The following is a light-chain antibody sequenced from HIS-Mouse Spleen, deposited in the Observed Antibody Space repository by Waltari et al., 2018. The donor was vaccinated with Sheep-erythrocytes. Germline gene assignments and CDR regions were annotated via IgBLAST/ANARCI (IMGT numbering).Light chain of an antibody. CDR3: LQDYNYPYT. J-gene: IGKJ2*01. Sequence: AIQMTQSPSSLSASVGDRVTITCRASQGIRNDLGWYQQKPGKAPNPLIYAASSLQSGVPSSFSGSGSGTDFTLTISSLQPEDFATYYCLQDYNYPYTFGQGTKLEIK. CDR1: QGIRND. V-gene: IGKV1-6*01. CDR2: AAS.